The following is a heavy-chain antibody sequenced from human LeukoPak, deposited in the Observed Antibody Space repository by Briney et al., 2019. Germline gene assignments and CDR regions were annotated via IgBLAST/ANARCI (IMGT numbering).Heavy chain of an antibody. Sequence: SETLSLTCTVSGGSISSGSHYWSWIRQPAGKALEWIGRVYTSGSTDYNPSLKSRVAISVDTSKNQFSPKRSSVTAADTAVYYCARDSDYGDYVDYWGQGALVTVSS. V-gene: IGHV4-61*02. CDR3: ARDSDYGDYVDY. D-gene: IGHD4-17*01. CDR1: GGSISSGSHY. J-gene: IGHJ4*02. CDR2: VYTSGST.